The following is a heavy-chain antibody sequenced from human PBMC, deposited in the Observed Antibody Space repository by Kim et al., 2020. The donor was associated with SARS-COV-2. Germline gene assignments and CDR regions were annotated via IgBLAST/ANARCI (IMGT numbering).Heavy chain of an antibody. CDR1: GGTFSSYA. V-gene: IGHV1-69*04. Sequence: SVKVSCKASGGTFSSYAISWVRQAPGQGLEWMGRIIPILGIANYAQKFQGRVTITADKSTSTAYMELSSLRSEDTTVYYCARDKKGVLLWISEPLFDPW. CDR2: IIPILGIA. CDR3: ARDKKGVLLWISEPLFDP. D-gene: IGHD3-10*01. J-gene: IGHJ5*02.